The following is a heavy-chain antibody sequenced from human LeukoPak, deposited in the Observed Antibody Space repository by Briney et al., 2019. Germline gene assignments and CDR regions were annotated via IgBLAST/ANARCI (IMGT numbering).Heavy chain of an antibody. CDR1: GFTFSKAW. Sequence: GGSLRLSCAASGFTFSKAWMNWVCQAPGKGLEWVSYISRSGSPIYYADSVKGRFTISRDNAKNSLYLQMNSLRAEDTAVYYCARDFDSSGYYRGCFDYWGQGTLVTVSS. V-gene: IGHV3-48*03. J-gene: IGHJ4*02. CDR3: ARDFDSSGYYRGCFDY. D-gene: IGHD3-22*01. CDR2: ISRSGSPI.